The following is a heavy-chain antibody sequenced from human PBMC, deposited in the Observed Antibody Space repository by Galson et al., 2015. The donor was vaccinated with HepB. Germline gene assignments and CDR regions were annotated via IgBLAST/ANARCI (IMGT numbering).Heavy chain of an antibody. Sequence: SVKVSCKASGYTFTSYGISWVRQAPGQGLEWMGWISAYNGNTNYAQKLQGRVTMTTDTSTSTAYMELRSLRSDDTAVYYCARVILIVHLDYYYGMDVWGQGTTVTVSS. V-gene: IGHV1-18*04. CDR1: GYTFTSYG. CDR3: ARVILIVHLDYYYGMDV. D-gene: IGHD3-16*02. J-gene: IGHJ6*02. CDR2: ISAYNGNT.